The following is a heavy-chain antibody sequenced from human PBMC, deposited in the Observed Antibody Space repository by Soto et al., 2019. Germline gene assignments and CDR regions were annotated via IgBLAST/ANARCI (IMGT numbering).Heavy chain of an antibody. Sequence: QMQLLQSGAEVKKTGSSVKISCKTSGWIFTFQYLHWVREAPGQGLEWMGWINPETGGTSYAQKFQGRVTLSRDTSINTAYLELSRLRFDDAAVYFCARERYQVISDGMDVWGQGTTVTVSS. CDR3: ARERYQVISDGMDV. J-gene: IGHJ6*02. D-gene: IGHD2-2*01. CDR2: INPETGGT. V-gene: IGHV1-2*02. CDR1: GWIFTFQY.